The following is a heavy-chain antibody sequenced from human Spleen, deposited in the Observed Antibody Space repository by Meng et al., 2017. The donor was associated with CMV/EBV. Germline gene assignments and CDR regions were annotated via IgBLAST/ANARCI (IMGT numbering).Heavy chain of an antibody. CDR1: SVSGYY. Sequence: SVSGYYCTWIRQPPGKGLEWIGEINHSGSSNYNASLKSRVSISIDTSKNQFSLRLNSVTAADTAVYYCARGRSDDFWSGYYRTFFDYWGQGTLVTVSS. D-gene: IGHD3-3*01. CDR2: INHSGSS. J-gene: IGHJ4*02. CDR3: ARGRSDDFWSGYYRTFFDY. V-gene: IGHV4-34*01.